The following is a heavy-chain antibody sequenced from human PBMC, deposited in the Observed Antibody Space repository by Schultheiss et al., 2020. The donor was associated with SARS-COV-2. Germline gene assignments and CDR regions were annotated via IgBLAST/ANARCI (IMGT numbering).Heavy chain of an antibody. CDR3: ARGPNYDSSGLVDY. D-gene: IGHD3-22*01. Sequence: SETLSLTCAVYGGSFSGYYWSWIRQPPGKGLEWIGEINHSGSTNYNPSLKSRVTISVDTSKNQFSLKLSSVTAADTAVYYCARGPNYDSSGLVDYWGQGTLVTVSS. J-gene: IGHJ4*02. CDR2: INHSGST. CDR1: GGSFSGYY. V-gene: IGHV4-34*01.